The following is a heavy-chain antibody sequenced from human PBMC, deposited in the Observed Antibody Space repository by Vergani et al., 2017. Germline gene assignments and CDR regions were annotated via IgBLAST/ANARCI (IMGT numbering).Heavy chain of an antibody. V-gene: IGHV3-73*01. CDR3: ARGGKGIIMVVPSTHL. Sequence: EVQLVESGGGLVQPGGSLKLSCAASGLTFSGSAMHWFRQPSGKGLGWVGRIRSKANSYATAYAAWVKGRFTISRDDSKNTACLQMNSLRVEDTAVYYCARGGKGIIMVVPSTHLWGQGTQVSVS. D-gene: IGHD2-15*01. CDR2: IRSKANSYAT. J-gene: IGHJ4*02. CDR1: GLTFSGSA.